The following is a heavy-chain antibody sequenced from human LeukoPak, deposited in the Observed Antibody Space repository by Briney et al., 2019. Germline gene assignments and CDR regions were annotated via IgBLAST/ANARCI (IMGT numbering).Heavy chain of an antibody. CDR3: AKRGIAAAASFDY. Sequence: GGSLRLSCVASGFTFSSYAMSWVRQAPGKGLEWVSTISGNGDYTYYADSVKGRFTISRDNSKNTLYLQMNSLRADDTAVYYCAKRGIAAAASFDYWGQGTLVSVSS. V-gene: IGHV3-23*01. D-gene: IGHD6-13*01. J-gene: IGHJ4*02. CDR2: ISGNGDYT. CDR1: GFTFSSYA.